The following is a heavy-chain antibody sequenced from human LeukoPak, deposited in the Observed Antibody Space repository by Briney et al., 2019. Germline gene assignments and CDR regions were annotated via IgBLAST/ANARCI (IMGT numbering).Heavy chain of an antibody. CDR2: ISDSGGST. CDR3: AKDNYIVVVVAATGFDY. CDR1: GFTFSSYA. Sequence: GGSLRLSCAASGFTFSSYAMSWVRQAPGKGLEWVSAISDSGGSTYYADSAKGRFTISRDNSKNTLYLQMNSLRAEDTAVYYCAKDNYIVVVVAATGFDYWGQGTLVTVSS. J-gene: IGHJ4*02. V-gene: IGHV3-23*01. D-gene: IGHD2-15*01.